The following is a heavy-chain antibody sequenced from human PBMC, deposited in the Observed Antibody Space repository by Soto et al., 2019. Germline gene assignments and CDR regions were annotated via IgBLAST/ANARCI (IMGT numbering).Heavy chain of an antibody. CDR2: INHSGST. J-gene: IGHJ5*02. V-gene: IGHV4-34*01. CDR1: GGSFSGYY. Sequence: QVQLQQRGAGLLKPSETLSLTCAVYGGSFSGYYWSWIRQPPGKGLEWIGEINHSGSTNYNPSLKSRVTISVDTSKNQFSLKLSSVTAADTAVYYCARGRIVVVPAAHNNWFDPWGQGTLVTVSS. CDR3: ARGRIVVVPAAHNNWFDP. D-gene: IGHD2-2*01.